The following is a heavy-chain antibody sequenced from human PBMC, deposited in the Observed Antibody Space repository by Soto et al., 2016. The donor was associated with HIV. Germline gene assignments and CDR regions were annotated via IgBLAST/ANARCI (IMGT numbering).Heavy chain of an antibody. V-gene: IGHV1-46*01. J-gene: IGHJ3*02. D-gene: IGHD4-17*01. CDR2: INPSGGST. Sequence: QVQLVQSGAEVKKPGASVKVSCKASGYTFTTYYMHWVRQAPGQGLEWMGIINPSGGSTSYAQKFQGRVTMTRDTSTSTVYMELSSLRSEDTAVYYCARPGDYGDYWDGFDIWGQGTMVTVSS. CDR3: ARPGDYGDYWDGFDI. CDR1: GYTFTTYY.